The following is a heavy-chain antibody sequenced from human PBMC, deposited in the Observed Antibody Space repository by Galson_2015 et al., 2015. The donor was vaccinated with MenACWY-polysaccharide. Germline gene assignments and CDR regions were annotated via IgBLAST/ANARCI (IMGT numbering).Heavy chain of an antibody. CDR2: ILSKTDGGTT. Sequence: SLRLSCAASGFSFSNAWMNWVRQAPGKGLEWVGHILSKTDGGTTDYAAPVRARFTISRDDSRNTLYLQMNSLKTEDTAVYFCTTSAYGGPDYWGQGTLVTVSS. D-gene: IGHD4-23*01. CDR3: TTSAYGGPDY. J-gene: IGHJ4*02. CDR1: GFSFSNAW. V-gene: IGHV3-15*01.